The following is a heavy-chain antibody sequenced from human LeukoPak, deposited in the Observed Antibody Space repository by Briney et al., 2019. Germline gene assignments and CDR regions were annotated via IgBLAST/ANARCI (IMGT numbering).Heavy chain of an antibody. CDR3: AREHHYYGSGSFPNY. J-gene: IGHJ4*02. CDR2: IYHSGST. CDR1: GYSISSGYY. Sequence: PSETLSLTCTVSGYSISSGYYWGWIRQPPGKGLEWIGSIYHSGSTYYNPSLESRVTISVDTSKNQFSLKLSSVTAADTAVYYCAREHHYYGSGSFPNYWGQGTLVTVSS. D-gene: IGHD3-10*01. V-gene: IGHV4-38-2*02.